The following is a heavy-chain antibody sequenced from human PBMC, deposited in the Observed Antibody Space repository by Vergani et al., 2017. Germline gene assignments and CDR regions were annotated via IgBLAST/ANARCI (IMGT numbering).Heavy chain of an antibody. J-gene: IGHJ2*01. V-gene: IGHV3-9*01. CDR1: GFTFDDYA. Sequence: EVQLVESGGGLVQPGRSLRLSCAASGFTFDDYAMHWVRQAPGKGLELVSGINWNSDSIAYADSVKGRFTIPRDNAKNSLYLQMNSQRAEDTALYYCVKDIAASGNYWYFDLWGRGSLVTVSS. D-gene: IGHD6-13*01. CDR2: INWNSDSI. CDR3: VKDIAASGNYWYFDL.